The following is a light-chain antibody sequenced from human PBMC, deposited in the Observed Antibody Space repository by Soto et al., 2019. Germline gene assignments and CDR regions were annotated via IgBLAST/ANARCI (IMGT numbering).Light chain of an antibody. J-gene: IGKJ1*01. CDR3: QQRSNWPWT. CDR2: DAS. V-gene: IGKV3-11*01. Sequence: EIVLTQSPATLSLSPGERATLSCRVSQSVSNFLAWYQQKPGQAPRLLISDASNRATGIPGRFSGSGSGTVFSLTISSLEPEDFAVYYCQQRSNWPWTFGQGTKVEIK. CDR1: QSVSNF.